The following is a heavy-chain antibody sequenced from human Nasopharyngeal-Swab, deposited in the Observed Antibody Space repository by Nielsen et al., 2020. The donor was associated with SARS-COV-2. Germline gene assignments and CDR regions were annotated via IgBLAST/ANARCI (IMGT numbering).Heavy chain of an antibody. D-gene: IGHD6-19*01. Sequence: SETLSLTCAVYGWSFSGYYWSWIRQPPGKGLEWIGEINHSGSTNYNPSLKSRVTISVDTSKNQFSLKLSSVTAADTAVYYCASILWGAGNPSTTVDHWGQGTLVTVSS. V-gene: IGHV4-34*01. CDR3: ASILWGAGNPSTTVDH. CDR1: GWSFSGYY. J-gene: IGHJ4*02. CDR2: INHSGST.